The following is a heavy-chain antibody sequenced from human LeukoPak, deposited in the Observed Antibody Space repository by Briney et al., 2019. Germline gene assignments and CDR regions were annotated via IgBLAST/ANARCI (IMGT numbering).Heavy chain of an antibody. CDR2: IYDSGST. D-gene: IGHD2-2*01. J-gene: IGHJ4*02. CDR1: GGSISSYY. CDR3: ARQHCTSTSCYPLVDY. Sequence: SETLSLTCSVSGGSISSYYWSWIRQPPGKGLEWIGYIYDSGSTNFKSPLKSRVTMSGDTSKNQFSLKVNSVTAADTAVYYCARQHCTSTSCYPLVDYWGQGTLVTVSS. V-gene: IGHV4-59*08.